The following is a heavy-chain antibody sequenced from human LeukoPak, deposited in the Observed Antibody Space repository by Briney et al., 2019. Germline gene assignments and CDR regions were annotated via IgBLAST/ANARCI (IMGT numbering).Heavy chain of an antibody. CDR1: GFSFSFYW. D-gene: IGHD2-15*01. V-gene: IGHV3-74*01. Sequence: GGSLRLSCAASGFSFSFYWMHWVRQAPGKGPVWVSRIKTDGSIADYADSVKGRFTISRDNAKNSLYLQMNSLGAEDTAVYYCARVEDINYWGQGTLVTVSS. CDR3: ARVEDINY. J-gene: IGHJ4*02. CDR2: IKTDGSIA.